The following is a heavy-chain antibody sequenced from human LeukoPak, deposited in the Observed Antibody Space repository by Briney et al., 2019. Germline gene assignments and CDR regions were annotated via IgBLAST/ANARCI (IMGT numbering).Heavy chain of an antibody. J-gene: IGHJ4*02. CDR3: ARGGTYHPCIDH. Sequence: ASVKVSCKASGYTFTSSYINWVRQAPGQGLEWMGWVSAYNGKTSYVQNFQGRVTMTTDSSTNTAYMDLTNLTSDDTAVYYCARGGTYHPCIDHWGQGTLVTVSS. D-gene: IGHD1-26*01. V-gene: IGHV1-18*01. CDR1: GYTFTSSY. CDR2: VSAYNGKT.